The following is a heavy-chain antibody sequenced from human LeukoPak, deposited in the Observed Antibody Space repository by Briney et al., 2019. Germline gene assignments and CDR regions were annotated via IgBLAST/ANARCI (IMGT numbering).Heavy chain of an antibody. D-gene: IGHD2/OR15-2a*01. J-gene: IGHJ5*02. Sequence: GGSLRLSCAASGFTFSSYAMSWVRQAPGKGLEWVSVISGSGDNTYYADSVKGRFTISRDNSKNTLYLQLNSLRAEDTAVYYCAKFGLPPTYQGYKWFDLWGQGTLVTVSS. V-gene: IGHV3-23*01. CDR2: ISGSGDNT. CDR1: GFTFSSYA. CDR3: AKFGLPPTYQGYKWFDL.